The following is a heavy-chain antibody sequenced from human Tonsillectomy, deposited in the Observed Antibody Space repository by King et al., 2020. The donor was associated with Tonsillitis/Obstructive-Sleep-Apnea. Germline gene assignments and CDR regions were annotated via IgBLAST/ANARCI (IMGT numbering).Heavy chain of an antibody. V-gene: IGHV3-7*04. J-gene: IGHJ6*04. D-gene: IGHD4-23*01. CDR1: RFTFIRYW. CDR2: IKDFGSEI. CDR3: ATGGNDV. Sequence: VQLVESGGGLVQPGGSLRLSCAASRFTFIRYWMSWVRQAPGKGLEGVVNIKDFGSEIYYVVSVKGRFTISRDNAKNSLYLQMNSLRAEDTAVYYCATGGNDVWGKGTTVTVSS.